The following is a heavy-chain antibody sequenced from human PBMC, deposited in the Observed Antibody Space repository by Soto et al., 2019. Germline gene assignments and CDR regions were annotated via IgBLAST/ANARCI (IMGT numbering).Heavy chain of an antibody. CDR2: ISYDGSNK. CDR3: AKSHHYRNYYDSSGYPN. CDR1: GFTFSSYG. V-gene: IGHV3-30*18. Sequence: QVQLVESGGGVVQPGRSLRLSCAASGFTFSSYGMHWVRQAPSKGLEWVAVISYDGSNKYYADSVKGRFTISRDNSKNTLYLQMNSLRAEDTAVYYCAKSHHYRNYYDSSGYPNWGQGTLVTVSS. J-gene: IGHJ4*02. D-gene: IGHD3-22*01.